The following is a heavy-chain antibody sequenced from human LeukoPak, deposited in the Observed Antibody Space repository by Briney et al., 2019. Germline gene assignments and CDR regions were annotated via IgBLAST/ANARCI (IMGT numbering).Heavy chain of an antibody. Sequence: GASVKISCKASGYIFSKYDIHWIQQAPGKGLEWVGRVDPEDGGAIYAQKFQGRVTITRNTSISTAYMELSSLRSEDTAVYYCARWPRGYEPDYWGQGTLVTVSS. J-gene: IGHJ4*02. CDR2: VDPEDGGA. V-gene: IGHV1-69-2*01. CDR1: GYIFSKYD. D-gene: IGHD5-12*01. CDR3: ARWPRGYEPDY.